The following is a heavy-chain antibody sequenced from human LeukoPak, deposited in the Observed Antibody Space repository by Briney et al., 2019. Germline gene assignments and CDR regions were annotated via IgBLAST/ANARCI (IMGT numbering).Heavy chain of an antibody. V-gene: IGHV1-69*13. D-gene: IGHD3-3*01. Sequence: GASAKVSCKASGGTFSSYAISWVRQAPGQGLEWMGGIIPIFGTANYAQKFQGRVTITADESTSTAYMELSSLRSEDTAVYYCARGRIWSGYYYFDYWGQGTLVTVSS. CDR2: IIPIFGTA. J-gene: IGHJ4*02. CDR3: ARGRIWSGYYYFDY. CDR1: GGTFSSYA.